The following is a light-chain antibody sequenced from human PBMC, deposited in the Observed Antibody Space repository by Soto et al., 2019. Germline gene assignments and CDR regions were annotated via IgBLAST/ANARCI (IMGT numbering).Light chain of an antibody. CDR1: QGISSY. CDR2: AAS. CDR3: QQLNTYPPT. Sequence: IQLTQSPSSLSASVGARVTVTCRASQGISSYLAWYQQKAGKAPKLLIYAASTFRSGVPSRFSGSGSATDFTLPTISRQPDDFPTYYCQQLNTYPPTFGQGTKVEIK. V-gene: IGKV1-9*01. J-gene: IGKJ1*01.